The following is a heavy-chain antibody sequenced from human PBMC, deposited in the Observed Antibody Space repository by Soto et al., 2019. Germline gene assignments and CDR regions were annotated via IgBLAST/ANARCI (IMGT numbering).Heavy chain of an antibody. V-gene: IGHV4-31*03. CDR3: ARFLYYDFWSGLAFDI. CDR2: IYYSGST. D-gene: IGHD3-3*01. Sequence: SETLSVTCTVSGGSISSGGYYWSWIRQHPGKGLEWIGYIYYSGSTYYNPSLKSRVTISVDTSKNQFSLKLSSVTAADTAVYYCARFLYYDFWSGLAFDIWGQGTMVTVSS. CDR1: GGSISSGGYY. J-gene: IGHJ3*02.